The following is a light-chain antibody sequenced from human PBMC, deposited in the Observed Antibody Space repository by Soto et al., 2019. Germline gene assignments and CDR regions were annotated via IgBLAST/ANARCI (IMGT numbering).Light chain of an antibody. V-gene: IGKV3-11*01. CDR1: QSVSGY. J-gene: IGKJ5*01. CDR2: AYS. Sequence: EIVLTQSPATLSLSPGETATLSCRASQSVSGYLGWYQQKPGQTPRLLIYAYSNMANGSPARFSGSGSGTDFPLTNSRPEPEYFSVYYCQQRYNWPITFGQGTRLEIK. CDR3: QQRYNWPIT.